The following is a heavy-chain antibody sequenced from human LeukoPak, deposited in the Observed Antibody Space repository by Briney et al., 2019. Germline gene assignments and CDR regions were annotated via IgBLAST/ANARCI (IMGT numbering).Heavy chain of an antibody. V-gene: IGHV4-39*01. J-gene: IGHJ4*02. D-gene: IGHD6-13*01. CDR2: IYYSGST. Sequence: PSETLSLTCSVSGGSINSSSHYWGWIRQPPGKGLEWIGTIYYSGSTFYNLSLKSRVTISVDTSKNQFSLKLSSVTAADTAVYYCARGDIAAAGSYFDYWGQGTLVTVSS. CDR1: GGSINSSSHY. CDR3: ARGDIAAAGSYFDY.